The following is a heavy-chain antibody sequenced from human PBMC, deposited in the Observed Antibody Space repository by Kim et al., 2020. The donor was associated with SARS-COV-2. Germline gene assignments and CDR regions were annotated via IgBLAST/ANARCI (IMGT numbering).Heavy chain of an antibody. D-gene: IGHD1-1*01. Sequence: SVKVSCKASGGTFSSYAINWVRQAPGQGLEWVGRIIPMLGITNYAQNFQGRVSLVADKSTNIAYLELRTLTSDDTAIYYCARDLETTTGATFYHWGQGTLVTVSS. CDR3: ARDLETTTGATFYH. J-gene: IGHJ4*02. CDR1: GGTFSSYA. V-gene: IGHV1-69*04. CDR2: IIPMLGIT.